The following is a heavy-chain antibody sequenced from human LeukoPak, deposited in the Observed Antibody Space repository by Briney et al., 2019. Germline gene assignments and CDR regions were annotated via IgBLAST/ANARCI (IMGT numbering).Heavy chain of an antibody. D-gene: IGHD1-26*01. CDR1: GFTFSDYY. Sequence: GGSLRLSGAASGFTFSDYYMTWIRQAPGKGLECVSYISSSSDYTNYPDSVKGRFTISRDNAKNSLYLQMNSLRAEDTALYYCARVKVGTTNRFDYWGQGTLVTVSS. V-gene: IGHV3-11*05. CDR3: ARVKVGTTNRFDY. J-gene: IGHJ4*02. CDR2: ISSSSDYT.